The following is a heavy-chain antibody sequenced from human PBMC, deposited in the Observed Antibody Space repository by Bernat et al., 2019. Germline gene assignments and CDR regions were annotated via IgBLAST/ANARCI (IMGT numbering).Heavy chain of an antibody. J-gene: IGHJ4*02. D-gene: IGHD5-12*01. CDR2: FDPEDGET. V-gene: IGHV1-24*01. CDR1: GYTLTELS. Sequence: QVQLVQSGAEVKKPGASVKVSCKVSGYTLTELSLHWVRQAPGKGLEWMGGFDPEDGETIYAQKFQGRVTITADKSTSTAYMELSSLRSEDTAVYYCAREPDSGYDRGLFDYWGQGTLVTVSS. CDR3: AREPDSGYDRGLFDY.